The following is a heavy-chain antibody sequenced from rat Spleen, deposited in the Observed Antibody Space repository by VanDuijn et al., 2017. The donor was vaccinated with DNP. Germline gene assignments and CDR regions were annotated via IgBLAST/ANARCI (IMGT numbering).Heavy chain of an antibody. Sequence: EVQLVESGGGLVQPGRSLKLSCTASGFTFSNYYMAWVRQAPGKGLEWLSSINTDGGRTYYADSVKGRFTISRANAENTLYLQMNSLRSEDTATYYCAKEAMGVTFGYWGQGVMVTVSS. V-gene: IGHV5-58*01. J-gene: IGHJ2*01. D-gene: IGHD1-9*01. CDR1: GFTFSNYY. CDR3: AKEAMGVTFGY. CDR2: INTDGGRT.